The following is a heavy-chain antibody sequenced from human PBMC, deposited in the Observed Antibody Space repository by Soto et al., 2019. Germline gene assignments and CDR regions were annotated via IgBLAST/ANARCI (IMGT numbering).Heavy chain of an antibody. D-gene: IGHD6-13*01. CDR3: AREGAIAAAGTPVFDY. Sequence: HVQLQVSGQGLVKPAQSLSLTCTVSGGSIISGGCYWSWIRQHPGKGLEWIGYIYYSGSTYYNPSIKSRVTISVDTSKNQFSLKLSSVTAADTAVYYCAREGAIAAAGTPVFDYWGQGTLVTVSS. V-gene: IGHV4-31*03. CDR1: GGSIISGGCY. CDR2: IYYSGST. J-gene: IGHJ4*02.